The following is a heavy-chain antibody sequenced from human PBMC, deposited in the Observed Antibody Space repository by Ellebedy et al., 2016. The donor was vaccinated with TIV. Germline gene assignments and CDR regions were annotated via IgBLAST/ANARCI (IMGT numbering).Heavy chain of an antibody. Sequence: GGSLRLSCAGSGFTFTNAWMNWVRQAPGKGLEWVGRIKSKTDGGTTDYAAPVKGRFTISRDDSKTTLYLQMNSLRAEDTAVYYCASWDYSGSYSLLDAFEIWGQGTMVTVSS. CDR1: GFTFTNAW. J-gene: IGHJ3*02. V-gene: IGHV3-15*07. CDR2: IKSKTDGGTT. D-gene: IGHD1-26*01. CDR3: ASWDYSGSYSLLDAFEI.